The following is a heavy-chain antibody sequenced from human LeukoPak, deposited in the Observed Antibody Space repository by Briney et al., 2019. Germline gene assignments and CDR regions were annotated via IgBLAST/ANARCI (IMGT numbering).Heavy chain of an antibody. Sequence: SVKVSCKASGGTFSNYAISWVPQAPGQGLEWMGRFMLIFGTANHAQKFQGRVTITTDESTTAAYMELSSLKSEDTAVYYCARGESYTSSGYYYWGQGTLVTVSS. CDR2: FMLIFGTA. J-gene: IGHJ4*02. CDR1: GGTFSNYA. CDR3: ARGESYTSSGYYY. V-gene: IGHV1-69*05. D-gene: IGHD3-22*01.